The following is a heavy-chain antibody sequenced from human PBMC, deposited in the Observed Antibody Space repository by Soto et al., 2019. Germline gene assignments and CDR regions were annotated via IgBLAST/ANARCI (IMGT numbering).Heavy chain of an antibody. D-gene: IGHD3-22*01. CDR3: AKLSDPFYYDRSLEE. CDR2: ISYDERNK. J-gene: IGHJ4*02. V-gene: IGHV3-30*18. CDR1: GFTFSSYV. Sequence: QVQLVESGGDVVQPGRSLRLSCAASGFTFSSYVMHWVRQAPGKGLDWVALISYDERNKYYADSVKGRFTISRDNSKDTVYLQMNSLRAEDTAVYYCAKLSDPFYYDRSLEEWGQGTLVTVSS.